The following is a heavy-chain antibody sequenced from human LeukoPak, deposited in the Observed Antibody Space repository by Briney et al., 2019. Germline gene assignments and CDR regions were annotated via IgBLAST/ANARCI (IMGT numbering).Heavy chain of an antibody. CDR1: VGSFCGYY. CDR2: INHSISI. V-gene: IGHV4-34*01. CDR3: ASGLKH. J-gene: IGHJ1*01. Sequence: PGTLSLTCAVYVGSFCGYYWSWIRQPPGKGLEWIGEINHSISINYNPSLNSQVTISVDTAKTQYSLKKRAETAVYTAVHSYASGLKHWGQGTLVTV.